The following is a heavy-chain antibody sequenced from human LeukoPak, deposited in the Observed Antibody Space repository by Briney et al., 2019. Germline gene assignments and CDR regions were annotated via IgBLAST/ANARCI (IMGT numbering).Heavy chain of an antibody. J-gene: IGHJ4*02. D-gene: IGHD6-13*01. CDR2: ISGTGFST. CDR1: GFTFSSYA. CDR3: AKERFRRAGYYFDY. V-gene: IGHV3-23*01. Sequence: GRSLRLSCAASGFTFSSYAMSWVRQAPGKGLEWVSDISGTGFSTYYADSVKGRFTISRDNSKNTLYVQINSLRAEDTAVYYCAKERFRRAGYYFDYWGQGTLVTVSS.